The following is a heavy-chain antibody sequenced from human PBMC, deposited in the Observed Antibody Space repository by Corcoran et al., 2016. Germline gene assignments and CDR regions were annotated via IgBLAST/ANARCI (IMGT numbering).Heavy chain of an antibody. V-gene: IGHV4-39*07. Sequence: QLQLQESGPGLVKPSETLSLTCTVSGGSISSNNHYWGWIRQPPGKGLEWIGNIYYTGSTYDNPSLKSRVTISVDTSKNQFSLKLSSVNAADTAVYYCARMVGVAGTLEYYFDYWGQGTLVTISS. CDR2: IYYTGST. D-gene: IGHD6-19*01. CDR3: ARMVGVAGTLEYYFDY. J-gene: IGHJ4*02. CDR1: GGSISSNNHY.